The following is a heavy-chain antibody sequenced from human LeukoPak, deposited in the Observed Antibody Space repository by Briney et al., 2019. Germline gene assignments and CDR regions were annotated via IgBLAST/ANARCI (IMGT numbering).Heavy chain of an antibody. J-gene: IGHJ6*03. Sequence: SETQSLTCTVSGGSIGIYYWNWIRQPAGKGLEWIGRISTSGIANYNPSLKSRVTMSVDTSKNQFSLNLSSVTAADTAVYYCAREISGTYYNPLGYMDVWGKGTTVTVSS. CDR1: GGSIGIYY. D-gene: IGHD3-10*01. V-gene: IGHV4-4*07. CDR3: AREISGTYYNPLGYMDV. CDR2: ISTSGIA.